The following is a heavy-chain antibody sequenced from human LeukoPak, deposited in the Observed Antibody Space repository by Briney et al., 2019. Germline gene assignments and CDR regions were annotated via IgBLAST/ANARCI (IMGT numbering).Heavy chain of an antibody. D-gene: IGHD3-10*01. CDR1: GMSLSDSA. CDR3: IRHVEFQRPY. Sequence: GGSLPLSCAASGMSLSDSAMNWVRQAPGKGLEWLAHIRSRTKGYATAYAASVTGRFVISRDDVKNMAFLQMTSLETEDTAVYYCIRHVEFQRPYWAQGVQVTVSS. J-gene: IGHJ4*02. V-gene: IGHV3-73*01. CDR2: IRSRTKGYAT.